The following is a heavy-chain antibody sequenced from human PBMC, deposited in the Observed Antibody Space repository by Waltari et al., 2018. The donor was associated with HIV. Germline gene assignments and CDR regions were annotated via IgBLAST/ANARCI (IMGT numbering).Heavy chain of an antibody. CDR3: ACSVAATASFFYYYGMDV. V-gene: IGHV3-11*05. CDR1: GFSLSDYY. J-gene: IGHJ6*02. D-gene: IGHD1-26*01. CDR2: ISSDSSYR. Sequence: QAQLVDSGGGLVTPGGSLRLSCAASGFSLSDYYMTWVRLAPGKGLEWISYISSDSSYRYHADSVEGRCTISRDNDKNSVHLQMHSLRADDSAVYYCACSVAATASFFYYYGMDVWGQGTTVTVSS.